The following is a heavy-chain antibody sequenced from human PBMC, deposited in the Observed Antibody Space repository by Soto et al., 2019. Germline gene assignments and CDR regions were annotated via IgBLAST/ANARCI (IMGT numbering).Heavy chain of an antibody. V-gene: IGHV3-13*01. CDR1: GFTFSTYD. Sequence: EVQLVESGGGLVQPGGPLRLSCAASGFTFSTYDMHWVRQATGKGLEWVSAIGTIRDTYYLDSVKGRFTISRENAKNSVYLQMTRLRAGDTAVYYCARGRSNQYESSPPPKFDPWGRGTLVTVSS. D-gene: IGHD2-8*01. CDR3: ARGRSNQYESSPPPKFDP. J-gene: IGHJ5*02. CDR2: IGTIRDT.